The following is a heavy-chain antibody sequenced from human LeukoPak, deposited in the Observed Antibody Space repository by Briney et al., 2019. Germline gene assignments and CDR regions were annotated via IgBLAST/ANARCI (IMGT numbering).Heavy chain of an antibody. CDR3: ASWGDFSSSAWFDP. CDR1: GGSISSYY. Sequence: SETLSLTCTVSGGSISSYYWSWIRQPPGKGLEWITYIHYSGRTHYNPSLKSRVTISVDTSKNQFSLKLSSVTAADTAVYYCASWGDFSSSAWFDPWGQGTLVTVSS. V-gene: IGHV4-59*12. D-gene: IGHD6-6*01. CDR2: IHYSGRT. J-gene: IGHJ5*02.